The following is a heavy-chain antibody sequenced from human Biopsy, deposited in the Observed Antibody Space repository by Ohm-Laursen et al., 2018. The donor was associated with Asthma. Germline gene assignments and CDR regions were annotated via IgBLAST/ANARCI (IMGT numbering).Heavy chain of an antibody. J-gene: IGHJ3*01. CDR1: GFSLSDYY. CDR2: ISSSGNTSTI. CDR3: ARKVAFDV. Sequence: SLRLSCAASGFSLSDYYMSWIRQAPGKGLEWVSYISSSGNTSTIYYADSVKDRFTISRDNAKNSVYLQMNSLRAEDTAVYYCARKVAFDVWGQGTLVIVSS. V-gene: IGHV3-11*01.